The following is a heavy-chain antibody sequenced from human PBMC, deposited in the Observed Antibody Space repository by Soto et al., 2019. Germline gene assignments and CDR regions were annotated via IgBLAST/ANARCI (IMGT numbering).Heavy chain of an antibody. CDR1: GFIFSDYA. Sequence: GGSLRLSCAASGFIFSDYAMTWVRQAPGRGLEWVSTISGTRGRQRNTFYTASVKGRFTVTRDNSKNTLFLQMNSLRVEDTAVYYCAKTMARLGDYDMKLLAAWGQGAMVTVS. CDR3: AKTMARLGDYDMKLLAA. V-gene: IGHV3-23*01. CDR2: ISGTRGRQRNT. J-gene: IGHJ5*02. D-gene: IGHD4-17*01.